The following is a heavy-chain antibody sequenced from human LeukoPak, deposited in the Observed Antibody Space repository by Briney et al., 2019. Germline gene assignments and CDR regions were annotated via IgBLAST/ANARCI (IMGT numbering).Heavy chain of an antibody. V-gene: IGHV4-39*01. CDR2: IYYSGST. CDR3: ARRGAVAGSYYFDY. J-gene: IGHJ4*02. CDR1: GGSISSSSYY. Sequence: PSETLSLTCTVSGGSISSSSYYWGWIRQPPGKGPEWIGSIYYSGSTYYNPSLKSRVTISVDTSKNQFSLKLSSVTAADTAVYHCARRGAVAGSYYFDYWGQGTLVTVSS. D-gene: IGHD6-19*01.